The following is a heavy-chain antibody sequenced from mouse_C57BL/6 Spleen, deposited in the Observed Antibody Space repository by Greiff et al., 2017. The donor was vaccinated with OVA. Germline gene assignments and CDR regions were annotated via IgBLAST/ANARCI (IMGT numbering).Heavy chain of an antibody. J-gene: IGHJ4*01. V-gene: IGHV2-6-1*01. Sequence: VKLVESGPGLVAPSQRLSITCTVSGFSLTSYGVHWVRQPPGTGLEWLVVIWSDGSTTYNSALKSRLSISKDNSKSQVFLKMNSLQTDDTAMYYCARHDYDGYYDDYAMDYWGQGTSVTVSS. CDR3: ARHDYDGYYDDYAMDY. CDR2: IWSDGST. CDR1: GFSLTSYG. D-gene: IGHD2-3*01.